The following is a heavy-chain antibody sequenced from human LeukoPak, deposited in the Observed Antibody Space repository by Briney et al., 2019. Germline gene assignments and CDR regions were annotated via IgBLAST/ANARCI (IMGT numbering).Heavy chain of an antibody. CDR2: ISSSGSTI. CDR1: GFTCSRYW. Sequence: GGSLRLSSVDSGFTCSRYWMNWVRQAPGKGLEWVSYISSSGSTIYYADSVKGRFTISRDNAKNSLYLQMNSLRAEDTAVYYCAELGITMIGGVWGKGTTVTISS. D-gene: IGHD3-10*02. J-gene: IGHJ6*04. CDR3: AELGITMIGGV. V-gene: IGHV3-48*03.